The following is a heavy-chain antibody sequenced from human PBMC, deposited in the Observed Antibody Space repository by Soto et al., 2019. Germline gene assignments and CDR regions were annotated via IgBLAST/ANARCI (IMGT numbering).Heavy chain of an antibody. V-gene: IGHV1-2*02. Sequence: ASVKVSCKASGYTFTGYYMHWVRQAPGQGLEWMGWINPNSGGTNYAQKFQGRVTMTRDTSISTAYMELSRLRSDDTAVYYCARTPVLRSAAPFEYSSSSPPYYFAYWGRGTLVTAPQ. CDR3: ARTPVLRSAAPFEYSSSSPPYYFAY. CDR2: INPNSGGT. J-gene: IGHJ4*02. D-gene: IGHD6-6*01. CDR1: GYTFTGYY.